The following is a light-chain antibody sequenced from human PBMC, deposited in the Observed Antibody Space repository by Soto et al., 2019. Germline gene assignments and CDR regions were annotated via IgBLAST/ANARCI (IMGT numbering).Light chain of an antibody. CDR3: QQYYSTPPT. J-gene: IGKJ2*01. V-gene: IGKV4-1*01. CDR2: WAS. CDR1: QNVLYSSNNKNY. Sequence: IVMTQSPDSLAVSLGERATINCKSSQNVLYSSNNKNYLAWYQQTPGQPPKLLIYWASTRESGVPDRFSGSGSGTDFTRTISSLQAEDVAVYYCQQYYSTPPTFGQGTKLEIK.